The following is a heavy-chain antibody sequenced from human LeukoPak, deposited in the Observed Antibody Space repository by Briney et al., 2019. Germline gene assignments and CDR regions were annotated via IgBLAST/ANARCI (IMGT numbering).Heavy chain of an antibody. V-gene: IGHV1-2*02. J-gene: IGHJ4*02. CDR2: IDLKTGDI. CDR3: ARVSPHQRFDY. Sequence: GASVKVSCKASGYTFIDYWIHWVRQAPGQGLEWMGRIDLKTGDITSAQKFQGRVTMTRDTSISTTYMDLSGLGTDDTAVYYCARVSPHQRFDYWGQGTLVTVSS. CDR1: GYTFIDYW.